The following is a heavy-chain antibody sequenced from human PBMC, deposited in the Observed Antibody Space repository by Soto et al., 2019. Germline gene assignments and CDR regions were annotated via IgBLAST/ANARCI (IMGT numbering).Heavy chain of an antibody. V-gene: IGHV4-31*03. D-gene: IGHD3-10*01. J-gene: IGHJ5*02. CDR3: ARDRRYGSGSYSNWFDP. CDR1: GGSVSSGGYY. Sequence: PSETLSLTCTVSGGSVSSGGYYWSWIRQHPGKGLEWIGYIYYSGSTYYNPSLKSRVTISVDTSKNQFSLKLSSVTAADTAVYYCARDRRYGSGSYSNWFDPWGQGTLVTVSS. CDR2: IYYSGST.